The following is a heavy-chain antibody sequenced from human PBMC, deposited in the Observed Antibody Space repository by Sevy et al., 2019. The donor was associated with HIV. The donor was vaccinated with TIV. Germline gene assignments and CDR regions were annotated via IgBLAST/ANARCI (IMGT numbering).Heavy chain of an antibody. D-gene: IGHD6-13*01. CDR1: GGSIRNYF. CDR2: IYYSGST. J-gene: IGHJ4*02. CDR3: ARESIGAVGDFDY. V-gene: IGHV4-59*01. Sequence: SETLSLTCTVSGGSIRNYFWSWIRQPPGKGLEWIGYIYYSGSTNYNPSLKTRLTLSLDTSKNQFSLNLSSVTAADTAVYYCARESIGAVGDFDYWGQGTLVTVSS.